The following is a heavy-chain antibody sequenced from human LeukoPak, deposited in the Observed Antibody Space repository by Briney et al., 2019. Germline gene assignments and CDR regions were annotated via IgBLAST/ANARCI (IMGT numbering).Heavy chain of an antibody. D-gene: IGHD6-13*01. Sequence: SETLSLTCTVSGGSISSSSCYWGWIRQPPGKGLEWIGSIYYSGSTYYNPSLKSRVTISVDTSKNQFSLKLSSVTAADTAVYYCARLRTVAAAGIIWFDPWGQGTLVTVSS. J-gene: IGHJ5*02. V-gene: IGHV4-39*01. CDR1: GGSISSSSCY. CDR2: IYYSGST. CDR3: ARLRTVAAAGIIWFDP.